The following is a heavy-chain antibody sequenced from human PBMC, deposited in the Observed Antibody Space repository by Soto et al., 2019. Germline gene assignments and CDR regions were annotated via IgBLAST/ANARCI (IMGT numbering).Heavy chain of an antibody. V-gene: IGHV3-33*01. D-gene: IGHD5-12*01. Sequence: QVQLVESGGGVVQPGRSLRLSCAASGFTFSSYGMHWVRQAPGKGLEWVAVIWYDGSNKYYADSVKGRFTISRDNXKYTLCLQMNSLSAEDTAVYYCASDSGPPSGWFDPWGGGTLVTVSS. CDR2: IWYDGSNK. J-gene: IGHJ5*02. CDR3: ASDSGPPSGWFDP. CDR1: GFTFSSYG.